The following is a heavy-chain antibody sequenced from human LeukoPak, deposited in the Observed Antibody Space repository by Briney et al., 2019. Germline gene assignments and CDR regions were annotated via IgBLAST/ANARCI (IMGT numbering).Heavy chain of an antibody. V-gene: IGHV1-69*04. Sequence: SVKVSCKASGGTFSSYVISWVRQAPGQGLEWMGRIIPIFGIANYVQKFQGRVTITADKSTSTAYMELSSLRSEDTAVYYCASDPYYYDSSGYYYFDYWGQGTLVTVSP. CDR3: ASDPYYYDSSGYYYFDY. CDR1: GGTFSSYV. J-gene: IGHJ4*02. CDR2: IIPIFGIA. D-gene: IGHD3-22*01.